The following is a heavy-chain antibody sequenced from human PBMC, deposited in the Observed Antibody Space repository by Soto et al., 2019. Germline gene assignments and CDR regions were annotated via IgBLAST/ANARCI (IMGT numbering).Heavy chain of an antibody. Sequence: GSVKVSCKASGYTFTSYGISWVRQAPGQGLEWMGWISAYNGNTNYAQKLQGRVTMTTDTSTSTAYMELRSLRSDDTAVYYCARGGHDSSGYYSGNAFDIWGQGTMVTVSS. D-gene: IGHD3-22*01. V-gene: IGHV1-18*01. CDR3: ARGGHDSSGYYSGNAFDI. J-gene: IGHJ3*02. CDR2: ISAYNGNT. CDR1: GYTFTSYG.